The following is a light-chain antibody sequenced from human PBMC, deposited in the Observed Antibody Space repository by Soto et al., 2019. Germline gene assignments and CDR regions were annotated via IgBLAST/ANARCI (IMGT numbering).Light chain of an antibody. V-gene: IGLV2-14*03. CDR2: DVG. Sequence: QSVLTQPASVSGSPGQSITISCTGTHSDTGTYNYVSWYQHRPGKAPKLMIYDVGSRPSGVSSRFSGSKSGSTASLAISGLQAEDEADYYCNSYREDHPRFYVFGTGTRSPS. J-gene: IGLJ1*01. CDR1: HSDTGTYNY. CDR3: NSYREDHPRFYV.